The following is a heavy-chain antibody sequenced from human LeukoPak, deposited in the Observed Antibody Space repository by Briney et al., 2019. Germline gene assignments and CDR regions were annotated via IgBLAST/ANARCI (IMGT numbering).Heavy chain of an antibody. V-gene: IGHV1-69*01. J-gene: IGHJ6*04. Sequence: GSSVKVSCKASGGTFSSYAISWVRQAPGQGLEWMGGIIPIFGTANYAQKFQGRVTITADESTSTAYMELSSLRSEDTAVYYCARDIGCGSTSCPPSYYYGMDVWGKGTTVTVSS. CDR1: GGTFSSYA. CDR3: ARDIGCGSTSCPPSYYYGMDV. D-gene: IGHD2-2*01. CDR2: IIPIFGTA.